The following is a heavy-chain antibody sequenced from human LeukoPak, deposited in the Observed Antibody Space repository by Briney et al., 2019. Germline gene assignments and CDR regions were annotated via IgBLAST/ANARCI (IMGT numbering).Heavy chain of an antibody. CDR2: ISYSGNT. Sequence: SQTLSLTCSVSGGSINSYYWSWIRQSPGKGLEWIGYISYSGNTNYNPSLKSRVTISLDTSKNQFSLKLSSVTAADSAIYYCARAPTRFDTWGQGTLVTVSS. V-gene: IGHV4-59*01. CDR1: GGSINSYY. CDR3: ARAPTRFDT. J-gene: IGHJ5*02.